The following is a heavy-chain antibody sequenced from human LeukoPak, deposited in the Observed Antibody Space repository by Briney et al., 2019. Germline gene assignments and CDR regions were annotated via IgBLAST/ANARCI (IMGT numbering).Heavy chain of an antibody. Sequence: RSGGSLRLSCAASGFTFSSYAMSWVRQAPGKGLEWVSAISGSGGSTYYADSVKGRFTISRDNSKNTLYLQMNSLRAEDTAVYYCAKDLLGGYSPNNDYWGQGTLVTVSS. CDR3: AKDLLGGYSPNNDY. CDR1: GFTFSSYA. J-gene: IGHJ4*02. D-gene: IGHD3-22*01. CDR2: ISGSGGST. V-gene: IGHV3-23*01.